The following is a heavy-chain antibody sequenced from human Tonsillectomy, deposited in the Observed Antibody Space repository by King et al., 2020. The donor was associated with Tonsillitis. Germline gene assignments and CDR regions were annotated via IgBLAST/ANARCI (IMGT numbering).Heavy chain of an antibody. CDR3: ARSRCSDGTFHYFDY. Sequence: GQLVQSGGGLVQPGRSLRLSCTTSGFTFGDYAVNWFRQAPGKGLGWVGFIRSKSGGGVTEFAGSVKGRFIISRDDSRRLASLQMNSLETEDTAVDYFARSRCSDGTFHYFDYGGEGTPVTVPS. CDR1: GFTFGDYA. V-gene: IGHV3-49*03. J-gene: IGHJ4*02. D-gene: IGHD2-15*01. CDR2: IRSKSGGGVT.